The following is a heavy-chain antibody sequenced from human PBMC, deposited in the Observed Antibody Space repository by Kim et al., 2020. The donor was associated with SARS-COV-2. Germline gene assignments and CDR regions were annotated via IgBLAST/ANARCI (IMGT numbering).Heavy chain of an antibody. V-gene: IGHV7-4-1*02. Sequence: ASVKVSCKASGHTFTTYALIWLRQAPGQGLEWMGWVNTSTGNPTYAQGFTGRFVFSLDTSAATAYLQISSLKAEDTAVYYCASGTGALDNWAQGTLVTVSS. CDR2: VNTSTGNP. D-gene: IGHD7-27*01. CDR1: GHTFTTYA. J-gene: IGHJ4*02. CDR3: ASGTGALDN.